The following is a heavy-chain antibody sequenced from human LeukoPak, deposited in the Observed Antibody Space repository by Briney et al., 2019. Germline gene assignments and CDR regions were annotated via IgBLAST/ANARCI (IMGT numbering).Heavy chain of an antibody. CDR1: GGSISSSY. CDR3: GGSGWYWAFDI. Sequence: ETLSLTCTVSGGSISSSYWSWIRQPPGKGLEWIGYIYYSGSTNYNPSLKSRVTISVDTSKNQFSLKLSSVTAADTAVYYCGGSGWYWAFDIWGQGTMVTVSS. D-gene: IGHD6-19*01. J-gene: IGHJ3*02. CDR2: IYYSGST. V-gene: IGHV4-59*08.